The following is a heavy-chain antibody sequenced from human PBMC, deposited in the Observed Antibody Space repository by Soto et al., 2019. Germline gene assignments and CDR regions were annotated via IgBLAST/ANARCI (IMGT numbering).Heavy chain of an antibody. CDR2: IYSGGST. CDR1: GFTVSSNY. CDR3: ARDVPEPVTMSRSTYYYYGMDV. Sequence: PGGSLRLSCAASGFTVSSNYMSWVRQAPGKGLEWVSVIYSGGSTYYADSVKGRFTISRDNSKNTLYLQMNSLRAEDTAVYYCARDVPEPVTMSRSTYYYYGMDVWGQGTTVTVSS. J-gene: IGHJ6*02. D-gene: IGHD4-17*01. V-gene: IGHV3-66*01.